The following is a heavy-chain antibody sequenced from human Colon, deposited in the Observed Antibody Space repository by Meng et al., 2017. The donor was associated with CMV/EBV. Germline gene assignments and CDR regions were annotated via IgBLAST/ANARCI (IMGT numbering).Heavy chain of an antibody. V-gene: IGHV3-7*01. CDR2: IKEDGSEQ. J-gene: IGHJ4*02. Sequence: GGSLRLSCAASGFTFSSYWMSWVRQAPGKGLEWVANIKEDGSEQFYADSVKGRFTISRDNAKNSLYLQMNSLRAGDTALYYCGKNRVESWGQGTLVTVSS. D-gene: IGHD3-10*01. CDR1: GFTFSSYW. CDR3: GKNRVES.